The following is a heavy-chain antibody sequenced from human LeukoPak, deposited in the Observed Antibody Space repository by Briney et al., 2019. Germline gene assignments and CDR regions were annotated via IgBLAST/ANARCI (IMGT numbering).Heavy chain of an antibody. D-gene: IGHD3-22*01. J-gene: IGHJ5*02. Sequence: AGGSLRLSCAASGFTFSSYAMSWVRQAPGKGLEWVSAISGSGGSTYYADSVKGRFTISRDNSKNTLYLQMNSLRAEDTAVYYCARHDSWAGWFDPWGQGTLVTVSS. V-gene: IGHV3-23*01. CDR3: ARHDSWAGWFDP. CDR2: ISGSGGST. CDR1: GFTFSSYA.